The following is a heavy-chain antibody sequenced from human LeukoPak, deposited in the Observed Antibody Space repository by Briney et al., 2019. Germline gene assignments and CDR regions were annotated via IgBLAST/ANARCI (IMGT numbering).Heavy chain of an antibody. V-gene: IGHV1-69*13. CDR1: GGTFSSYA. Sequence: SVKVSCKASGGTFSSYAISWVRQAPGQGLEWMGGIIPIFGTANYAQKFQGRVTITADESTSTAYMELSSLRSEDTAVYYCARDFSRNDFWSGSNWFDPWGQGTLVTVSS. D-gene: IGHD3-3*01. J-gene: IGHJ5*02. CDR3: ARDFSRNDFWSGSNWFDP. CDR2: IIPIFGTA.